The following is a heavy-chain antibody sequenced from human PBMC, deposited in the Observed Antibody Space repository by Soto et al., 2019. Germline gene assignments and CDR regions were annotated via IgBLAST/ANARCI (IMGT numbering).Heavy chain of an antibody. CDR3: ARAPITRTTDYYYMDV. CDR1: GGSFSGYY. V-gene: IGHV4-34*01. D-gene: IGHD1-20*01. Sequence: QVQLQQWGAGLLKPSETLSLTCAVYGGSFSGYYWSWMRQPPGKGLQWIGEINHSGSTNYNPSLKSRSTISLDTSKNQFSLKLSSVTAADTAVYYCARAPITRTTDYYYMDVWGKGTTVTDSS. CDR2: INHSGST. J-gene: IGHJ6*03.